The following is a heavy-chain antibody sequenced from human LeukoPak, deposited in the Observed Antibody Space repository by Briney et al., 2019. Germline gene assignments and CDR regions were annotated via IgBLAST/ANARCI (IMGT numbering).Heavy chain of an antibody. CDR1: GFTFSSYE. CDR2: ISSSGSTI. D-gene: IGHD6-13*01. J-gene: IGHJ6*03. CDR3: ARLSYSSSWYWTTNYYYYYMDV. Sequence: PGGSLRLSCAASGFTFSSYEMNWVRQAPGKGLEWVSYISSSGSTIYYADSVKGRFTISRDNAKNSLYLQMNSLRAEDTAAYYCARLSYSSSWYWTTNYYYYYMDVWGKGTTVTVSS. V-gene: IGHV3-48*03.